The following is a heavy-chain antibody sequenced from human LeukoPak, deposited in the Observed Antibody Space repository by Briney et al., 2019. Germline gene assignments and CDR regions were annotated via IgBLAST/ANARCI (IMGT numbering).Heavy chain of an antibody. Sequence: SETLSLTCTVSRGSISGYSWSWIRQSPGGGLEWIGYIYYSGDTAYNPSLRSRVTLSVDTSKHHFSLKLTSVTAADTAMYYCATAGSWQGALDYWGQGTLVTVSS. J-gene: IGHJ4*02. V-gene: IGHV4-59*08. CDR2: IYYSGDT. CDR1: RGSISGYS. CDR3: ATAGSWQGALDY. D-gene: IGHD6-13*01.